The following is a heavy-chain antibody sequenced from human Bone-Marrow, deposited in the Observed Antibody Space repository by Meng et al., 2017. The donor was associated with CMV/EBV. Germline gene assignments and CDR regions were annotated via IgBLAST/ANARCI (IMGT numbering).Heavy chain of an antibody. V-gene: IGHV1-18*01. J-gene: IGHJ5*02. CDR3: ARDTPLHCSSTSCYTDWFDP. D-gene: IGHD2-2*02. CDR1: GYTFASNG. CDR2: ISPYNGNT. Sequence: ASVKDSCKTSGYTFASNGISWVRQAPGQGLEWMGWISPYNGNTNYEQNLQGRVTMTTDTSTSTAYMELSSLRSEDTAVYYCARDTPLHCSSTSCYTDWFDPWGQGTLVTVSS.